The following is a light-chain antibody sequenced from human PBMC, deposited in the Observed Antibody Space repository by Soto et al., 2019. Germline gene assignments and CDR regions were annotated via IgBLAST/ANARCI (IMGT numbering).Light chain of an antibody. CDR2: GNS. CDR3: QSYDSSLYV. CDR1: SSNIGAGYD. J-gene: IGLJ1*01. V-gene: IGLV1-40*01. Sequence: QSVLTQPPSVSGAPGQRVTISCTGSSSNIGAGYDVHWYQQLPGTAPKLLIYGNSNRPSGVPDRFSGSKSGTSASLAITGLQAEDEADYYRQSYDSSLYVFGTGNKVTVL.